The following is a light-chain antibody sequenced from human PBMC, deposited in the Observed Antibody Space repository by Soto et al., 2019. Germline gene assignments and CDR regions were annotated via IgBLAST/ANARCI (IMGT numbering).Light chain of an antibody. J-gene: IGKJ5*01. Sequence: EIGLTQSPGTLSLSPGERATLSCRASQSVSSSYLAWYQQKPGQAPRLLIYGASRRATGIPDRFSGSGSGTDFTLTISRPEPEDFAVYYCQQYGSSSITFGQGTRLEIK. CDR3: QQYGSSSIT. CDR2: GAS. V-gene: IGKV3-20*01. CDR1: QSVSSSY.